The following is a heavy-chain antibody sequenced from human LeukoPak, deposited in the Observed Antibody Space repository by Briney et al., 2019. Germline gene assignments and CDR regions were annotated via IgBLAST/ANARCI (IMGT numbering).Heavy chain of an antibody. V-gene: IGHV5-51*01. J-gene: IGHJ4*02. CDR2: IYPGDSDT. D-gene: IGHD3-10*01. Sequence: GESLKISCKGSGYSFTSYWVGWVRQMPGRGLEWMGIIYPGDSDTRYSPSFQGQVTISADKSISTAYLQGSSLTASDTAIYYCARAPTSPTFGSGSYFDYWGQGTLVTVSS. CDR1: GYSFTSYW. CDR3: ARAPTSPTFGSGSYFDY.